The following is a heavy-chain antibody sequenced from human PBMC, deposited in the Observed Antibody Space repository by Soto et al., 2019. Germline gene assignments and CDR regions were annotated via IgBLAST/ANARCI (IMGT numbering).Heavy chain of an antibody. J-gene: IGHJ3*02. D-gene: IGHD3-22*01. CDR1: GGYISSGGYS. CDR2: IYHSGST. V-gene: IGHV4-30-2*01. CDR3: AREVPNYYDSSGPEGAFDI. Sequence: TSQTLSLTCAVSGGYISSGGYSWSWIRQPPGKGLEWIGYIYHSGSTYYNPSLKSRVTISVDRSKNQFSLKLSSVTAADTAVYYCAREVPNYYDSSGPEGAFDIWGQGTMVTVSS.